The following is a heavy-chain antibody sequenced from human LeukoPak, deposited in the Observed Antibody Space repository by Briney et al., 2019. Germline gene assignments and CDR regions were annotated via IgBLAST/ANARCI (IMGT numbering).Heavy chain of an antibody. Sequence: GASVKVSCKASGYTFTGYYMHWVRQAPGQGLEWMGWINPNSGGTNYAQKFQGRVTMTRDTSISTAYMELSRLRSDDTAVYYCAREYRGGKVIYYYYYMDVWGKGTTVTVSS. CDR1: GYTFTGYY. CDR2: INPNSGGT. J-gene: IGHJ6*03. D-gene: IGHD2-15*01. CDR3: AREYRGGKVIYYYYYMDV. V-gene: IGHV1-2*02.